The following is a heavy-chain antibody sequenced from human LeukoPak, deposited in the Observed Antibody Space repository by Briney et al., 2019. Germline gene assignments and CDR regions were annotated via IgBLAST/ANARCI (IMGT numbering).Heavy chain of an antibody. J-gene: IGHJ4*02. CDR2: ISYLGDDQ. CDR1: GFTFSSYG. Sequence: PGGSLRLSCAASGFTFSSYGMHWVRQAPGKGLEWVAVISYLGDDQFYAESVKGRFTISRDNAKNSLYLQMNSLRDEDTAVYYCARAFDYWGQGTLVAVSS. CDR3: ARAFDY. V-gene: IGHV3-30*03.